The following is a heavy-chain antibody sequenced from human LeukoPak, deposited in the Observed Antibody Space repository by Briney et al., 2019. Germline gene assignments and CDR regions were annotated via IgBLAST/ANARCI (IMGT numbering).Heavy chain of an antibody. J-gene: IGHJ4*02. CDR1: GFTFSSYG. CDR2: ISYDGSNK. D-gene: IGHD2-2*02. Sequence: PGRSLRLSCAASGFTFSSYGMHWVRQAPGKGLEWEAVISYDGSNKYYADSVKGRFTISRDNSKNTLYLQMNSLRAEDTAVYYCAKGRRRYCSSTSCYMGGDYWGQGTLVTVSS. V-gene: IGHV3-30*18. CDR3: AKGRRRYCSSTSCYMGGDY.